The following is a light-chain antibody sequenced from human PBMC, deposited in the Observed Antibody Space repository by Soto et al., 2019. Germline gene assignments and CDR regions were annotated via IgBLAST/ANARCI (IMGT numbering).Light chain of an antibody. J-gene: IGKJ4*01. CDR3: QQYGSSSPLT. Sequence: EIVLTQSPGTLSLSPGERATLSCRASQSVSSSYLAWYQQKHGQAPRLLIYGASSRATGIPDRFSGSGSGTDFTLTISRLEPEDYAVYYCQQYGSSSPLTFGGGTKVDI. V-gene: IGKV3-20*01. CDR1: QSVSSSY. CDR2: GAS.